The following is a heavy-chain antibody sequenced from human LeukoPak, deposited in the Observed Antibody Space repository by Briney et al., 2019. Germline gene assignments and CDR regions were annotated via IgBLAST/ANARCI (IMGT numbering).Heavy chain of an antibody. D-gene: IGHD6-6*01. CDR2: INHSGST. V-gene: IGHV4-34*01. Sequence: SETLSLTCAVYGGSFSDYYWSWIRQPPGKGLGWIGEINHSGSTNYNPSLKSRVTISVDTSKNQFSLKLSSVTAADTAVYYCAGSIAARLDYWGQGTLVTVSS. CDR3: AGSIAARLDY. CDR1: GGSFSDYY. J-gene: IGHJ4*02.